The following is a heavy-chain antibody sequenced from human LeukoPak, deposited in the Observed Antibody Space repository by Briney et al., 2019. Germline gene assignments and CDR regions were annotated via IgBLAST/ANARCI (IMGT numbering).Heavy chain of an antibody. J-gene: IGHJ6*03. D-gene: IGHD3-3*01. Sequence: SETLSLTCTVSGCSIRSYSLSWIRQPPGKGLEWIGYIYYSGSTNYNPSLKSRVTISVDTSKNQFSLKLSSVTAANTAVNDLTTLAYYDFWSGYYPLGNYYYYMDVWGKGTTVTVSS. V-gene: IGHV4-59*08. CDR1: GCSIRSYS. CDR3: TTLAYYDFWSGYYPLGNYYYYMDV. CDR2: IYYSGST.